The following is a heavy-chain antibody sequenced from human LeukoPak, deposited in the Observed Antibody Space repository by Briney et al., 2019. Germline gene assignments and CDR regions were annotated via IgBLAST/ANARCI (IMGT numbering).Heavy chain of an antibody. D-gene: IGHD2-15*01. J-gene: IGHJ5*02. CDR3: AREWWFQKMNWFDP. CDR1: GFTFSSYS. V-gene: IGHV3-48*01. Sequence: GGSLRLSCAASGFTFSSYSMNWVRQAPGKGLEWASYISSSSTIYYADSVKGRFTISRDNAKNSLYLQMNSLRAEDTAVYYCAREWWFQKMNWFDPWGQGTLVTVSS. CDR2: ISSSSTI.